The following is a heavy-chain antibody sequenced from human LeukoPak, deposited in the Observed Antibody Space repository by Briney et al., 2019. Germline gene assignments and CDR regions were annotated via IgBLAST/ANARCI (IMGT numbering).Heavy chain of an antibody. CDR3: ARQGSSTDY. V-gene: IGHV4-39*01. CDR1: GGSISSSSYY. CDR2: IYYSGST. Sequence: SETLSLTCTVSGGSISSSSYYWGWIRQPPGKGLEWIGSIYYSGSTYYNPSLKSRVTISVDTSKNQFSLKLSSVTAADTAVYYCARQGSSTDYWGQGTLVTVSS. D-gene: IGHD6-13*01. J-gene: IGHJ4*02.